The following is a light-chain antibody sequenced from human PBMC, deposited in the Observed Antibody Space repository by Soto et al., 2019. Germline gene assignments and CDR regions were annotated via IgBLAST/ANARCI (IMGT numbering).Light chain of an antibody. CDR2: DAS. CDR3: QHYNSYSEA. V-gene: IGKV1-33*01. CDR1: QDISNH. J-gene: IGKJ1*01. Sequence: DIQLTQSPSSLSASVGDRVTITCQASQDISNHLNWYQQKPGKAPNLLIYDASNLETGVPSRFSGGGSGTFFSFTINSLQPEDIATYYCQHYNSYSEAFGQGTKVDIK.